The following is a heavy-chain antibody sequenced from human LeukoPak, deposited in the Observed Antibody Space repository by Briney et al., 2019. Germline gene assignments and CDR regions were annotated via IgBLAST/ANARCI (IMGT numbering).Heavy chain of an antibody. CDR1: GFTVSSNS. CDR3: ASARVVEVLATPTALDY. V-gene: IGHV3-66*02. J-gene: IGHJ4*02. Sequence: GGSLSLSCAASGFTVSSNSMSWVRQAPGKGLEWVSVMYSGGSTFYADSVKGRFTISRDNSKNTLYLQMNSLRAEDTAVYYCASARVVEVLATPTALDYWGQGTLVTVSS. CDR2: MYSGGST. D-gene: IGHD2-2*01.